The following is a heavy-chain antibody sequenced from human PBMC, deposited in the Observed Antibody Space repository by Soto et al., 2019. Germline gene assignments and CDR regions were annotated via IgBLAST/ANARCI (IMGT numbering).Heavy chain of an antibody. CDR3: ARDLGSSGYYFYYYYGMDA. Sequence: GGPLRLSCAASGFTFSSYAMHWVRQAPGKGLEWVAVISYDGSNKYYADSVKGRFTISRDNSKNTLYLQMNSLRAEDTAVYYCARDLGSSGYYFYYYYGMDAWGQGTTVTVSS. D-gene: IGHD3-22*01. CDR2: ISYDGSNK. J-gene: IGHJ6*02. CDR1: GFTFSSYA. V-gene: IGHV3-30-3*01.